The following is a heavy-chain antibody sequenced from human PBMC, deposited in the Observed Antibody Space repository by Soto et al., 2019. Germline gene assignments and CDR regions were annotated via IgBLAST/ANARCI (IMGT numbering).Heavy chain of an antibody. J-gene: IGHJ4*02. V-gene: IGHV3-64D*06. CDR2: ISSYGADT. D-gene: IGHD6-19*01. Sequence: GSLRLSCSASGFTFNSYAMHWVRQAPGKGLEFVSAISSYGADTYYADSVKGRFAISRDNSKNTLYLQMSSLRAEDTALYYCVKEGYMRSDWYGQFDYWGQGALVTVSS. CDR3: VKEGYMRSDWYGQFDY. CDR1: GFTFNSYA.